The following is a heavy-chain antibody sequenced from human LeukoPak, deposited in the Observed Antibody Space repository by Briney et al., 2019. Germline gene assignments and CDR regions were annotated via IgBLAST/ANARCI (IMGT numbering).Heavy chain of an antibody. CDR3: AKNTGPNYYDSSGYLWWDY. D-gene: IGHD3-22*01. CDR2: ISGSGGST. Sequence: GGSLRLPCAASGFTFSSYAMSWVRQAPGKGLEWVSAISGSGGSTYYADSVKGRFTISRDNSKNTLYLQMNSLRAEDTAVYYCAKNTGPNYYDSSGYLWWDYWGQGTLVTVSS. CDR1: GFTFSSYA. V-gene: IGHV3-23*01. J-gene: IGHJ4*02.